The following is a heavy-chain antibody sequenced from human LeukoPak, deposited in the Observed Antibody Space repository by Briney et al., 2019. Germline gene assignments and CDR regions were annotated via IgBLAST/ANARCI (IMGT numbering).Heavy chain of an antibody. CDR1: GFTFSDYY. CDR2: ISSSSSYT. V-gene: IGHV3-11*05. CDR3: ARVNQGRGSWFFDY. D-gene: IGHD6-13*01. Sequence: PGGSLRLSCAASGFTFSDYYMSWIRQAPGKGLEWVSYISSSSSYTNYADSVKGRFTISRDNAKNSLYLQMNSLRAEGTAVYYCARVNQGRGSWFFDYWGQGTLVTVSS. J-gene: IGHJ4*02.